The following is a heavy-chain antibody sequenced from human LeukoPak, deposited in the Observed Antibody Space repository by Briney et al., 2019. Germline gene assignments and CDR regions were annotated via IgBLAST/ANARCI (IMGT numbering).Heavy chain of an antibody. V-gene: IGHV3-7*03. J-gene: IGHJ4*02. Sequence: GGSLRLSCTASGFTFSDYWMTWVRQAPGKGLEWVANIKQDGSAKYYVDSVKGRFTISRDNSKNTLYLQMNSLRAEDTAVYYCAKDLLERQWLVFDYWGQGTLVTVSS. CDR3: AKDLLERQWLVFDY. CDR1: GFTFSDYW. D-gene: IGHD6-19*01. CDR2: IKQDGSAK.